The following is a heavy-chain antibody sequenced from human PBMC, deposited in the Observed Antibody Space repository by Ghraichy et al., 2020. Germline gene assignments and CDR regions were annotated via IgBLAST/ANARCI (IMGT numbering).Heavy chain of an antibody. CDR2: ISGTGSTM. CDR3: ARVGTIAAAGTIDY. Sequence: GESLRLSCAASGFTFSDYYMNWIRQAPGKGLEWVSYISGTGSTMYYADSVKGRFTVSRDNAKNSLYLLMDPLRPEDTAVYYCARVGTIAAAGTIDYWGQGTLVTVSS. V-gene: IGHV3-11*01. J-gene: IGHJ4*02. CDR1: GFTFSDYY. D-gene: IGHD6-13*01.